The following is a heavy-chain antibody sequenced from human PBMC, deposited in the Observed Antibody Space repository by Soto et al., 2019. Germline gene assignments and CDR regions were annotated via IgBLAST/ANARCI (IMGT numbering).Heavy chain of an antibody. D-gene: IGHD1-26*01. CDR2: ISSSGTTI. Sequence: PGGSLRLSCAASGFTFSDYYMSCIRQAPGKGLEWVSYISSSGTTIHYADSVKGRFTISRDNAKNSLYLQMNSLRAEDTDVYYCARTRPYLPTDWGQGTMVTVSS. V-gene: IGHV3-11*01. J-gene: IGHJ3*01. CDR1: GFTFSDYY. CDR3: ARTRPYLPTD.